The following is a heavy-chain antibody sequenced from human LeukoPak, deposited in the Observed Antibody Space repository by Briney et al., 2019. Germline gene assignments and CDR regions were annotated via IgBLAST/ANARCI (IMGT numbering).Heavy chain of an antibody. V-gene: IGHV4-59*12. CDR3: ARDKSRTYGSADAFDI. CDR2: IYYSGST. D-gene: IGHD3-10*01. J-gene: IGHJ3*02. CDR1: GGSISSYY. Sequence: NPSETLSLTCTVSGGSISSYYWSWIRQPPGKGLEWIGYIYYSGSTNYKSSLKSRVTISVDTSKNQFSLKLSSVTAADTAVYYCARDKSRTYGSADAFDIWGQGTMVTVSS.